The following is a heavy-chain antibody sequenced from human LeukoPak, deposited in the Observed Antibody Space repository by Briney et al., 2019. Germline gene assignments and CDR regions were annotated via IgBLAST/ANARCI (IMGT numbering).Heavy chain of an antibody. CDR2: IGTYSANA. Sequence: GASVTVSCKASGYTFTNYGISWVRQAPGQGLEWMAWIGTYSANANYAPKLQGRVTVTTDTSTSTSYMELRSLRSDDTAVYYCARDERDSCRGSGCYYFDYWGQGTLVTVSS. CDR3: ARDERDSCRGSGCYYFDY. V-gene: IGHV1-18*04. CDR1: GYTFTNYG. D-gene: IGHD2-2*01. J-gene: IGHJ4*02.